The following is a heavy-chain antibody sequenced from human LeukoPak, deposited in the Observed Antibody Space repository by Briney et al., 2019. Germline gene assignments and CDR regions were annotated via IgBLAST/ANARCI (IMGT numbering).Heavy chain of an antibody. CDR1: GSTFSDYG. J-gene: IGHJ6*02. V-gene: IGHV3-30*03. Sequence: GGSLRLSCAASGSTFSDYGMHWVRQAPGKGLEWVAVISYDGSNKHYVDSVKGRFTVSRDNSQKTLYLQMNSLRAEDTAVYYCARGPPGYYGMDVWGQGTTVTVSS. CDR3: ARGPPGYYGMDV. CDR2: ISYDGSNK.